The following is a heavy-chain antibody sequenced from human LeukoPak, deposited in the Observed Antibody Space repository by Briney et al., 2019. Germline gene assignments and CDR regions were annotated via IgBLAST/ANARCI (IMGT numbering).Heavy chain of an antibody. J-gene: IGHJ4*02. CDR2: IRTDGGEK. Sequence: GGSLRLSCAASGFTFRNYGMHWVRQAPGKGLEWVASIRTDGGEKYHADSVQGRFSISRDSSKNTLYLQMDSLRAEDTALYYCARIGYSTSWANFDYWGQRTLVTVSS. CDR1: GFTFRNYG. V-gene: IGHV3-30*02. CDR3: ARIGYSTSWANFDY. D-gene: IGHD6-13*01.